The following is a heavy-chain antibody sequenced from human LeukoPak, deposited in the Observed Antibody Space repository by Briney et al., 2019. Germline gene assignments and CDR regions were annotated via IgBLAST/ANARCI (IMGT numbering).Heavy chain of an antibody. CDR1: GFTVSNYY. CDR2: IYSGGSI. D-gene: IGHD3-10*01. J-gene: IGHJ6*02. Sequence: GGSLRLSCAASGFTVSNYYMHWVRQAPGKGLEWVSVIYSGGSIYYSNSVKGRVINSRDNSKNTLDLRLNSLRAEDTAVYYCAREPPMGRSYHGMDVWGQGTTVTVSS. V-gene: IGHV3-66*01. CDR3: AREPPMGRSYHGMDV.